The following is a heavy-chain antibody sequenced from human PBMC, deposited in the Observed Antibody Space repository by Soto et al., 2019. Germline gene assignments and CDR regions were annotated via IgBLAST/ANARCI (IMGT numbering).Heavy chain of an antibody. CDR1: GGAFSRYA. CDR3: ARDNYFGSGSYHNRHYYFNF. J-gene: IGHJ4*02. Sequence: SVKVSCKASGGAFSRYAFSWVRQAPGQGLEWMGVIIPLFHTANYAQKFQGRVTITADESTSTAYMELSGLRSEDTAVYYCARDNYFGSGSYHNRHYYFNFWGQGTLVTVSS. D-gene: IGHD3-10*01. CDR2: IIPLFHTA. V-gene: IGHV1-69*13.